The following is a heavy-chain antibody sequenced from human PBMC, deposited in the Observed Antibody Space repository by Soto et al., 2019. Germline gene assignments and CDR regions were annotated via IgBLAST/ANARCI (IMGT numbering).Heavy chain of an antibody. Sequence: AASVKVSCKASGYTFTDYYMHWVRQAPGQGLEWMGWINPNSGGTNYAQKFQGRVTMTRDTSISTAYMELSRLRSDDTAVYYCARGRPLSSNWHYYYGMDVWGQGTTVTVSS. J-gene: IGHJ6*02. CDR1: GYTFTDYY. CDR3: ARGRPLSSNWHYYYGMDV. D-gene: IGHD6-13*01. V-gene: IGHV1-2*02. CDR2: INPNSGGT.